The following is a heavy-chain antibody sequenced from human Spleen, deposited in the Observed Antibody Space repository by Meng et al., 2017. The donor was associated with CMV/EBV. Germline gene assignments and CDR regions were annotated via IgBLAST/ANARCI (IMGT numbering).Heavy chain of an antibody. Sequence: SETLSLTCIVSGASISSGNFYWSWIRQLPGKGMEWVGYIYHTGSTKYNPSLKSRVTVSMDTTKNHFPLRLSSVTAADTAVYYCARGGLGYFDYWGQGTLVTVSS. D-gene: IGHD5/OR15-5a*01. CDR1: GASISSGNFY. CDR3: ARGGLGYFDY. J-gene: IGHJ4*02. V-gene: IGHV4-30-4*01. CDR2: IYHTGST.